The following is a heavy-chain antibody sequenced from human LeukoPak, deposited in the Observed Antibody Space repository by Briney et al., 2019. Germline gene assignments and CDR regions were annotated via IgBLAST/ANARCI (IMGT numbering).Heavy chain of an antibody. D-gene: IGHD2-15*01. CDR2: ISHSGST. Sequence: PSETLSLTCAVYGGSFSGGSFSGYYWSWIRQPPGKGLEWIGEISHSGSTNYNPSLKSRVTISVDTSKNQFSLKLNSVTAADTAVYYCARGPREVVVAAIQSPYYNYGMDVWGQGTTVAVSS. CDR3: ARGPREVVVAAIQSPYYNYGMDV. CDR1: GGSFSGGSFSGYY. V-gene: IGHV4-34*01. J-gene: IGHJ6*02.